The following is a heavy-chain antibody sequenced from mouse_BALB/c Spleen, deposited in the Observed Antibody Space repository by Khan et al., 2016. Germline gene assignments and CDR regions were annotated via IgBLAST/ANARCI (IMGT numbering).Heavy chain of an antibody. J-gene: IGHJ4*01. Sequence: EVQLVESGGGLVQPTGSLTLSCAASGFTFKTYDINWVRQAPGKGLEWVARIRSNSNNYATNYADSVKDTFTISTDDSQIMLYLQMNNLKTENTAMYYCVSYGWEAMDYWGRGTSVTGSS. CDR1: GFTFKTYD. D-gene: IGHD2-2*01. V-gene: IGHV10-1*02. CDR2: IRSNSNNYAT. CDR3: VSYGWEAMDY.